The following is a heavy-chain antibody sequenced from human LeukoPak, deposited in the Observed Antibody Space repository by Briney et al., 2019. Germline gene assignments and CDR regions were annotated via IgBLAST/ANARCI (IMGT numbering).Heavy chain of an antibody. D-gene: IGHD3-10*02. CDR2: IHSGGIST. V-gene: IGHV3-74*03. Sequence: GRSLRPSCAASGFTFSNTWMHWVRQAPGKGLVWVSRIHSGGISTTYADSVKGRFTISRDNAKNTLYLQMNSLSAEDTAVYYCARDRYYVPDYWGQGTLVTVSS. J-gene: IGHJ4*02. CDR1: GFTFSNTW. CDR3: ARDRYYVPDY.